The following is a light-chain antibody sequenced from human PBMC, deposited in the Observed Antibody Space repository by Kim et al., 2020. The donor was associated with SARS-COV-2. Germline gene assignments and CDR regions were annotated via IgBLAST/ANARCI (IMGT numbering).Light chain of an antibody. CDR1: STNFGTNY. CDR2: RNN. Sequence: GQRVIISVPARSTNFGTNYVTGSEQLPGTAPNLLFYRNNQRTSGAQDRFAGAKSGTSASLAISGLRSEDEAEYYCAAWDDSMSGAVFGGGTQLTVL. CDR3: AAWDDSMSGAV. V-gene: IGLV1-47*01. J-gene: IGLJ2*01.